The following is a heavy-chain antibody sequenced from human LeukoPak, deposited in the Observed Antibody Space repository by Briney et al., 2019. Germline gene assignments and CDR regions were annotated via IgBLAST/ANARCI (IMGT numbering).Heavy chain of an antibody. CDR3: ARGLYCSGGSCYWGDAFDI. J-gene: IGHJ3*02. D-gene: IGHD2-15*01. CDR2: IYYSGST. V-gene: IGHV4-31*03. Sequence: SQTLSLTCTVSGGSISSGGYYWSWIRQHPGKGLEWIGYIYYSGSTYYNPSLKSRVTISVDTSKNQFPLKLSSVTAADTAVYYCARGLYCSGGSCYWGDAFDIWGQGTMVTVSS. CDR1: GGSISSGGYY.